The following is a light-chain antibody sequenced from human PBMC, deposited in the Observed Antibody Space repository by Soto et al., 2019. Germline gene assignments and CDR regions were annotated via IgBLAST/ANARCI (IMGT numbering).Light chain of an antibody. V-gene: IGLV2-14*01. CDR1: SSNIGSNT. CDR3: SSYTTSNTRQIV. Sequence: QCALTQPPSASGTPGQRVTISSSGSSSNIGSNTVNWYQQIPGKAPKLLIYDVSNRPSGVSNRFSGSKSDNTASLTISGLQPEDEADYYCSSYTTSNTRQIVFGTGTKVTVL. CDR2: DVS. J-gene: IGLJ1*01.